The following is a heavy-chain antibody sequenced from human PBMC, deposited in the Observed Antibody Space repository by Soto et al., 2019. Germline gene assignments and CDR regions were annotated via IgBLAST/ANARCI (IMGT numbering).Heavy chain of an antibody. CDR1: GFTFDDYG. CDR2: INWNGGST. D-gene: IGHD3-10*01. V-gene: IGHV3-20*01. J-gene: IGHJ6*03. Sequence: PGGSLRLSCAASGFTFDDYGMSWVRQAPGKGLEWVSGINWNGGSTGYADSVKGRFTISRDNAKNSLYLQMNSLRAEDTALYHCARRRTKTMAGYYMDVWGKGTTVTVSS. CDR3: ARRRTKTMAGYYMDV.